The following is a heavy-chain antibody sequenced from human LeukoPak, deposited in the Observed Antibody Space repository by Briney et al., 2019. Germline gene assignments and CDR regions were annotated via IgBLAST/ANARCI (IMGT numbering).Heavy chain of an antibody. D-gene: IGHD3-22*01. V-gene: IGHV3-53*01. J-gene: IGHJ4*02. CDR3: ARDYYDSSGYYYFDY. CDR2: LYSDGST. Sequence: GGSLRLSCTVSGFTVSSNSMSWVRQAPGKGLEWVSVLYSDGSTYHADSVKGRFTISRDNSKNTLYLQMNSLRAEDTAVYYCARDYYDSSGYYYFDYWGQGTLVTVSS. CDR1: GFTVSSNS.